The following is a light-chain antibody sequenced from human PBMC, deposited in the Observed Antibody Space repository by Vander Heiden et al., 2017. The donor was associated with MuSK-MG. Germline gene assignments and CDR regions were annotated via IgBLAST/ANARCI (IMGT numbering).Light chain of an antibody. CDR2: GNS. J-gene: IGLJ2*01. Sequence: QSVLTQPPSVSGAPGQRVTISCTGSSSNSGAGYDVHWYQQLPGTAPKLLIYGNSNRPSGVPDRFSGSKSGTSASLAITGLQAEDEADYYCQSYASSLSVVFGGGTKLTVL. CDR1: SSNSGAGYD. V-gene: IGLV1-40*01. CDR3: QSYASSLSVV.